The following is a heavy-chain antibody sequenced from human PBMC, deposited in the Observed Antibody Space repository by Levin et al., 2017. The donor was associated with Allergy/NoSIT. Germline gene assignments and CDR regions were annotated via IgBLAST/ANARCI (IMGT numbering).Heavy chain of an antibody. V-gene: IGHV3-9*01. Sequence: LSLTCAASGFTFDDYAMHWVRQAPGKGLGWVSGISWNSGSIGYADSVKGRFTLSRDNAKNFLYLQMNSLRTEDTALYYCARDNIRHPDAFDIWGQGTMVIVSS. CDR1: GFTFDDYA. CDR3: ARDNIRHPDAFDI. J-gene: IGHJ3*02. CDR2: ISWNSGSI.